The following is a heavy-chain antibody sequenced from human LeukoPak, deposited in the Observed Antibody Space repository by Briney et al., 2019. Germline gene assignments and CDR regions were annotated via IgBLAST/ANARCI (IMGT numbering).Heavy chain of an antibody. CDR3: AREDIVVVPAALDAFDI. CDR1: GGSISSSSYY. J-gene: IGHJ3*02. D-gene: IGHD2-2*01. CDR2: IYYSGST. V-gene: IGHV4-39*01. Sequence: SETLSLTCTVSGGSISSSSYYWGWIRQPPGKGLEWIGSIYYSGSTYYNPSLKSRVTISVDTSKNQFSLKLSSVTAADTAVYYCAREDIVVVPAALDAFDIWGQGTMVTVSS.